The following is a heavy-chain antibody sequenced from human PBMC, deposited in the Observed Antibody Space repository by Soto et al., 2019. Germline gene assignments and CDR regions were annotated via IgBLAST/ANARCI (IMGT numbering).Heavy chain of an antibody. J-gene: IGHJ3*02. D-gene: IGHD5-18*01. CDR1: GFTFSSYG. Sequence: QVQLVESGGGVVQPGRSLRLSCAASGFTFSSYGMHWVRQAPGKGLEWVAVISYDGSNKYYADSVKGRFTISRDNSKNTLYLQMNSLRAEDTGVYYCEKDGSDTAKLDAFDSWGQGTMVTVSS. V-gene: IGHV3-30*18. CDR2: ISYDGSNK. CDR3: EKDGSDTAKLDAFDS.